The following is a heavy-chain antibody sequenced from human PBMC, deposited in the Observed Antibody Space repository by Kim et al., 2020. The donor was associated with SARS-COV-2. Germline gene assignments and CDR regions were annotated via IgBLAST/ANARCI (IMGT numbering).Heavy chain of an antibody. CDR1: GFTFSSYA. D-gene: IGHD6-13*01. CDR2: ISYDGSNK. J-gene: IGHJ4*02. V-gene: IGHV3-30*04. Sequence: GGSLRLSCAASGFTFSSYAMHWVRQAPGKGLEWVAVISYDGSNKYYADSVKGRFTISRDNSKNTLYLQMNSLRAEDTAVYYCAGDSSSWYLGYWGQGTLVTVSS. CDR3: AGDSSSWYLGY.